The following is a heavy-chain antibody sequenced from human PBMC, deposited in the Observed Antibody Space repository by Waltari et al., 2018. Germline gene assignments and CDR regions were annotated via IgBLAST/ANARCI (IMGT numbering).Heavy chain of an antibody. CDR1: GYSISSGYY. Sequence: QVQLQESGPGLVKPSETLSLTCAVSGYSISSGYYWGWIRQPPGKGLEWIGSIYHSGRTYYNPSLKSRVTISVDTSKNQFSLKLSSVTAADTAVYYCARPAADGGFDYWGQGTLVTVSS. V-gene: IGHV4-38-2*01. J-gene: IGHJ4*02. CDR2: IYHSGRT. D-gene: IGHD3-10*01. CDR3: ARPAADGGFDY.